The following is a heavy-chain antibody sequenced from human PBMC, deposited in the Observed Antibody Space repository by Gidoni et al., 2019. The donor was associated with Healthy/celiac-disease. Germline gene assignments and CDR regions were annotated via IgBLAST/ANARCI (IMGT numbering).Heavy chain of an antibody. V-gene: IGHV3-23*01. CDR3: AKRMTTVTSTLDY. Sequence: EVQLLESGGGWVQPGGSLRLSCSASGFTFSSYAMSWVRQAPGKGLEWVSASSGSGGSTYYADSVKGRFTISRDNSKNTLYLQMNSLRAEDTAVYYCAKRMTTVTSTLDYWGQGTLVTVSS. J-gene: IGHJ4*02. CDR2: SSGSGGST. CDR1: GFTFSSYA. D-gene: IGHD4-17*01.